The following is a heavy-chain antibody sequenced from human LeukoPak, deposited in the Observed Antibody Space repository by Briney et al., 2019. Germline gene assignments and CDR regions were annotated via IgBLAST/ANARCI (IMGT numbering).Heavy chain of an antibody. CDR1: GFTFSSYW. CDR3: ARDAPKDIVVVVAAFRGDFDY. D-gene: IGHD2-15*01. Sequence: GGSLRLSCAASGFTFSSYWMSWVRQAPGKGLEWVANIKQDGSEKYYVDSVKGRFTISRDNAKNSLYLQMNSLRAEDTAVYYCARDAPKDIVVVVAAFRGDFDYWGQGTLVTVSS. J-gene: IGHJ4*02. CDR2: IKQDGSEK. V-gene: IGHV3-7*01.